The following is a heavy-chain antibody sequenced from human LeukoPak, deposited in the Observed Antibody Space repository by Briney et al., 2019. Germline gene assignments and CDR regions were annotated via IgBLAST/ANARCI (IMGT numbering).Heavy chain of an antibody. Sequence: ASVRVSCTASAYTFTVYYLHWVRQAPGQGPEWVGWIDPNNGDTDYAQEFQGRVTMTRVRSISTAYMELSRLTSDDTAVYYCARRSRNGLDAFDIWGQGTMVTVSS. D-gene: IGHD2-8*01. J-gene: IGHJ3*02. V-gene: IGHV1-2*02. CDR3: ARRSRNGLDAFDI. CDR2: IDPNNGDT. CDR1: AYTFTVYY.